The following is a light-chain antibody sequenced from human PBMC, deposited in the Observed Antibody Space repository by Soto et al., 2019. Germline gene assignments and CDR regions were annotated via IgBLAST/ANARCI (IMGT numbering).Light chain of an antibody. V-gene: IGKV3-15*01. CDR1: QSVSSN. J-gene: IGKJ1*01. CDR2: GAS. Sequence: EIVMTQSPATLSVSPGERATLSCRASQSVSSNLAWYQQKPGQAPRHLIYGASTRATGIPARFSGSGSGTEFTLTISSLQSEDFAVYYCQQYNNWLTFGQGTKV. CDR3: QQYNNWLT.